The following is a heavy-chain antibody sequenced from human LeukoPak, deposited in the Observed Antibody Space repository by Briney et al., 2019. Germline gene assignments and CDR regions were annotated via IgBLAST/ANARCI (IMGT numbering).Heavy chain of an antibody. J-gene: IGHJ4*02. CDR1: GGSISSSSNY. Sequence: SETLSLTCTVSGGSISSSSNYWGWIRQPPGKGLECIGSIYYSGSTYYNPSLKSRVTISVDTSKNQFSLKLTSVTAADTAVYYCASSAVAGTFDYWGQGTLDTVSS. V-gene: IGHV4-39*07. CDR3: ASSAVAGTFDY. CDR2: IYYSGST. D-gene: IGHD6-19*01.